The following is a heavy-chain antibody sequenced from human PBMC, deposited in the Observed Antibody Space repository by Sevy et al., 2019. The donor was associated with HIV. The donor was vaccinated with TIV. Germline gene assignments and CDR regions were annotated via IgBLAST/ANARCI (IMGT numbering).Heavy chain of an antibody. D-gene: IGHD5-18*01. CDR3: ARGIFSYGYWREFDY. V-gene: IGHV4-59*01. CDR1: GGSISSFY. CDR2: ISYSGST. Sequence: SETLSLTCTVSGGSISSFYWNWIRQSPGKGLEWIGYISYSGSTNYNTSLKSRVTISVDTSKNQFSLKLSSVTAADTAVYYCARGIFSYGYWREFDYWGQGNLVTVSS. J-gene: IGHJ4*02.